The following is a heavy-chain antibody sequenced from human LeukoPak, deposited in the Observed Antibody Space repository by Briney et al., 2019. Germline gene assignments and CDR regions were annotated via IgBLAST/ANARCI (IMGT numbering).Heavy chain of an antibody. Sequence: GGSLRLSCAASGFTFSSYSMNRVRQAPGKGLEWVSSISSSSSYIYYADSVKGRFTISRDNAKNSLYLQMNSLRAEDTAVYYCAREGNSDAFDIWGQGTMVTVSS. D-gene: IGHD4-23*01. J-gene: IGHJ3*02. CDR1: GFTFSSYS. CDR3: AREGNSDAFDI. CDR2: ISSSSSYI. V-gene: IGHV3-21*01.